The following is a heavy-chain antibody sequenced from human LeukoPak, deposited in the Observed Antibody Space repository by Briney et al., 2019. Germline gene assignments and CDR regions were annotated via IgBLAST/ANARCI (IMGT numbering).Heavy chain of an antibody. D-gene: IGHD1-26*01. J-gene: IGHJ4*02. CDR2: INCGDGYT. Sequence: GASVKVSCKASGYTFTSYHAHWVRQAPGQGLEWMGIINCGDGYTNFAQKFQGRVSVTADTSTNTLYKELSTLTTEDTAIYYCARDRGGSYSIDFWGQGTLLTVSS. CDR3: ARDRGGSYSIDF. V-gene: IGHV1-46*01. CDR1: GYTFTSYH.